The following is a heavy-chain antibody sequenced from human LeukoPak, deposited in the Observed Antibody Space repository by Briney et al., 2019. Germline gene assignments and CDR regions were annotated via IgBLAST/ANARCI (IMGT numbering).Heavy chain of an antibody. J-gene: IGHJ3*02. CDR3: ARDLEWIQLWLRSHAFDI. CDR1: GYTFTGYY. CDR2: INPNSGGT. V-gene: IGHV1-2*02. D-gene: IGHD5-18*01. Sequence: PGASVKVSCKASGYTFTGYYMHWVRQAPGQGLEWMGWINPNSGGTNYAQKFQGRVTMTRDTSISTAYMELSRLRSDDTAVYYCARDLEWIQLWLRSHAFDIWGQGTMVTVSS.